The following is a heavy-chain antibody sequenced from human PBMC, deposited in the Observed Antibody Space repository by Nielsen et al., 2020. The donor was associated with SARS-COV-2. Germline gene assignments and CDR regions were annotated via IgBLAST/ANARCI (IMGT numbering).Heavy chain of an antibody. Sequence: GGSLRLSCAASGFTFSSYGMHWVRQAPGKGLEWVAVISYDGSNKYYADSVKGRFTISRDNSKNTLYLQMNSLRAEDTAVYYCARGGPDYGDYDGGRFDYWGQGTLVTVSS. D-gene: IGHD4-17*01. V-gene: IGHV3-30*03. CDR3: ARGGPDYGDYDGGRFDY. J-gene: IGHJ4*02. CDR2: ISYDGSNK. CDR1: GFTFSSYG.